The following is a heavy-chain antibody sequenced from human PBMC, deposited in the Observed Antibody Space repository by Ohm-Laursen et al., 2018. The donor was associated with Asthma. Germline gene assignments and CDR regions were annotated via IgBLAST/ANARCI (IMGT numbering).Heavy chain of an antibody. D-gene: IGHD2-21*02. CDR2: ITFDGSWT. CDR1: GFTFSSFA. CDR3: ARRDFSGGDPDAALDI. V-gene: IGHV3-30-3*01. Sequence: SLRLSCTASGFTFSSFAMHWVRQAPGKGLEWVTIITFDGSWTSYAESVKGRFTISRDNSKSTLYLQMNSLRAEDTAAYFCARRDFSGGDPDAALDIWGQGTMVTVSS. J-gene: IGHJ3*02.